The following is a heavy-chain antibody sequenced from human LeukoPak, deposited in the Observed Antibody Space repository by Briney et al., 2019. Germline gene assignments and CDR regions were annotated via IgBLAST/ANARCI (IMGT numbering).Heavy chain of an antibody. J-gene: IGHJ5*02. Sequence: ASVKVSCKASGYTFTSYDINWVRQATGQGLEWMGWINPNSGNTGYAQKFQGRVTMTRDTSISTAYMELSSLRSEDTAVYYCARMSYCDSSGDNWFDPWGQGTLVTVSS. V-gene: IGHV1-8*01. D-gene: IGHD3-22*01. CDR1: GYTFTSYD. CDR3: ARMSYCDSSGDNWFDP. CDR2: INPNSGNT.